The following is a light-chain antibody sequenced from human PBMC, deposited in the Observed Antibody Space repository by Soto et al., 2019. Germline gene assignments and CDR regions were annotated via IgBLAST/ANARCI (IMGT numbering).Light chain of an antibody. J-gene: IGKJ2*01. V-gene: IGKV3-20*01. CDR3: QHYGGSPYT. CDR1: QSVNSIY. CDR2: GTS. Sequence: VLTQSPDTLSLSPGERATLSCRADQSVNSIYLAWYQKKPGQAPRLLIYGTSRRATGIPDRFSGSGSGTDFTLTISRLEPEDFAVYYCQHYGGSPYTFGQGTNLEIK.